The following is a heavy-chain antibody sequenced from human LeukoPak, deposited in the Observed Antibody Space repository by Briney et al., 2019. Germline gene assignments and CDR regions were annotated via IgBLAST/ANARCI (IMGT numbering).Heavy chain of an antibody. CDR2: ISGGGSGA. CDR1: GFTFDGYA. J-gene: IGHJ4*02. CDR3: AKDQVIAAAANSDY. V-gene: IGHV3-23*01. D-gene: IGHD6-13*01. Sequence: GGSLRLSCAASGFTFDGYAMSWVRQAPGKGLEWVSAISGGGSGAFYADSVKGRFTISRDNSKNTLYLQMNSLRAEGTAVYYCAKDQVIAAAANSDYWGQGTLVTVSS.